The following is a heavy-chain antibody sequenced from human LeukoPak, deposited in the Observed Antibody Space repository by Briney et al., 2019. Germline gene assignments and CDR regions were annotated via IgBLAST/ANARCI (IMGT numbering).Heavy chain of an antibody. J-gene: IGHJ3*02. CDR3: ASALSSGRAAFDI. CDR1: GGSISSSNW. D-gene: IGHD6-25*01. V-gene: IGHV4-4*02. Sequence: SGTLSLTCAVSGGSISSSNWWSWVRQPPGKGLEWIGEIYHSGSTNYNPSLKSRVTISVDKSKNQFSLKLSSVTAADTAVYYCASALSSGRAAFDIWGQGTMVTVSS. CDR2: IYHSGST.